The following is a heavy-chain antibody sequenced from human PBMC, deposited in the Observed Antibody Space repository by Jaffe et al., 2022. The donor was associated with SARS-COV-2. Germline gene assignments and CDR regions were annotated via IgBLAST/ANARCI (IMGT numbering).Heavy chain of an antibody. D-gene: IGHD3-10*01. J-gene: IGHJ3*02. V-gene: IGHV1-46*04. CDR1: EYTFTSYY. CDR3: ARGLTFYYGSGSLIPPPDAFDI. CDR2: INPSGGST. Sequence: QVQLVQSGAEVKKPGASVKVSCKASEYTFTSYYIHWVRQAPGQGLEWMGVINPSGGSTSYAQKLQGRVTMTRDTSTSTVYMDLNSLRSEDTAVYYCARGLTFYYGSGSLIPPPDAFDIWGQGTMVIVSS.